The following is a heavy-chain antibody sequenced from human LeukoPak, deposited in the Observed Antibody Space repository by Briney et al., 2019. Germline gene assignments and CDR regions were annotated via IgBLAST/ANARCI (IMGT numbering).Heavy chain of an antibody. CDR2: IYPGDSDT. J-gene: IGHJ4*02. CDR1: GYSLPSYW. CDR3: ARRGVGSSGYTFDY. D-gene: IGHD3-22*01. Sequence: GGSPKISCKGSGYSLPSYWIGWVRQIPGKGLEGVGIIYPGDSDTRYSPSFQGHVTISADKSISTDYLQWSSLKASDTAMYYCARRGVGSSGYTFDYWGQGTLVTVSS. V-gene: IGHV5-51*01.